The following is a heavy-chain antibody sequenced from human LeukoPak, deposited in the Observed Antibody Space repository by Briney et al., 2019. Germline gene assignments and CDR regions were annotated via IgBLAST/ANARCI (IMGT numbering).Heavy chain of an antibody. CDR1: GFTFSSYG. V-gene: IGHV3-33*01. CDR3: APRIAAAANDAFDI. J-gene: IGHJ3*02. Sequence: GGSLRLSCAASGFTFSSYGMHWVRQAPGKGLEWVAVIWYDGSNKYYADSVKGRFTISRDNSKNTLYLQMNSLRAEDTAVYYCAPRIAAAANDAFDIWGQGTMVTVSS. CDR2: IWYDGSNK. D-gene: IGHD6-13*01.